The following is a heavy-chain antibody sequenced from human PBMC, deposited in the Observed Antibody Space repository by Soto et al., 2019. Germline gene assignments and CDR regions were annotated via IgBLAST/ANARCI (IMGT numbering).Heavy chain of an antibody. V-gene: IGHV2-70*11. CDR2: IDWDDDK. CDR3: ARIAAAGNPMDV. J-gene: IGHJ6*03. D-gene: IGHD6-13*01. Sequence: SGPTLVNPTQTLTLTCTFSGFSLSTSGMCVSWIRQPPGKALEWLARIDWDDDKYYSTSLKTRLTISKDTSKNQVVLTMTNMEPVDTATYYCARIAAAGNPMDVWGKGTTVTVSS. CDR1: GFSLSTSGMC.